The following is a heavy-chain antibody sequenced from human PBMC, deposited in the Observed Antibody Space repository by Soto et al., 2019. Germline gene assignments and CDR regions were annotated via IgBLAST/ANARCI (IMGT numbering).Heavy chain of an antibody. D-gene: IGHD3-16*02. CDR1: GYTFTSYG. V-gene: IGHV1-18*01. CDR3: ARGYYDYVWGSYRLYDY. Sequence: QVQLVQSGAEVKKPGASVKVSCKASGYTFTSYGISWVRQAPGQGLEWMGWISAYNGNTNYAQKLQGRVTMTTDTSXRXXYMEQRSLRSDDAAVYYCARGYYDYVWGSYRLYDYWGQGTLVTVSS. CDR2: ISAYNGNT. J-gene: IGHJ4*02.